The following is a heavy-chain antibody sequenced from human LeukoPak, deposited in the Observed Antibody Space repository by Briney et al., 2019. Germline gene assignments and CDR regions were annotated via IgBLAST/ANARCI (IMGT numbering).Heavy chain of an antibody. J-gene: IGHJ6*03. D-gene: IGHD2-15*01. CDR3: ARGRGTSGSDRDFYYYYYMDV. CDR2: INAANGHT. CDR1: GYTFTSYA. V-gene: IGHV1-3*03. Sequence: GASVKASCKASGYTFTSYAMHWVRQAPGQRPQWMGWINAANGHTKYSQDFQDRISITRDTSANTVYMELGNLKSEDMGVYYCARGRGTSGSDRDFYYYYYMDVWGTGTTVTVSS.